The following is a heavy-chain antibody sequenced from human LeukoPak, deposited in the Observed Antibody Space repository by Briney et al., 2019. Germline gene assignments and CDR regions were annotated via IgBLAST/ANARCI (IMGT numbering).Heavy chain of an antibody. CDR1: GFTFRNYA. Sequence: PGGSLRLSCGASGFTFRNYAMSWVRQAPGKGLEWVSGISGSGGSTNYADSVKGRFTISRDNSRDTLYLQMNSLRAEDTAIYYCAKPLRDPGSYNYPYFDYWGQGTLVTVSS. CDR3: AKPLRDPGSYNYPYFDY. D-gene: IGHD3-10*01. J-gene: IGHJ4*02. V-gene: IGHV3-23*01. CDR2: ISGSGGST.